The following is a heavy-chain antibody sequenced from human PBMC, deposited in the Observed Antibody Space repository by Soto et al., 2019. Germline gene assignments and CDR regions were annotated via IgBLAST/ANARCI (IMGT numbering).Heavy chain of an antibody. V-gene: IGHV4-38-2*02. D-gene: IGHD2-15*01. Sequence: SETLSLTCTVSGYSISSGYHWAWIRQPPGKGLEWLGGVHYSGNTYYNPSLKSRLTISVDKSKNQFSLNLSSVTAADTAVYYCARQDRVVAEGRWFDPWGQGTLVTVSS. CDR3: ARQDRVVAEGRWFDP. CDR1: GYSISSGYH. CDR2: VHYSGNT. J-gene: IGHJ5*02.